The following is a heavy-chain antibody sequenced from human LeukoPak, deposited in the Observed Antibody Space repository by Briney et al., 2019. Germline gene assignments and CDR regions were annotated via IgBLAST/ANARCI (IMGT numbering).Heavy chain of an antibody. J-gene: IGHJ4*02. CDR2: IRSRSKNYET. V-gene: IGHV3-73*01. CDR1: GFTFSGSA. D-gene: IGHD1-1*01. CDR3: ARDRGPNCLDY. Sequence: GGSLRLSCAASGFTFSGSAMHWVRQASGKGLEWVGRIRSRSKNYETADASSVRGTFTIARDNAKNTVYIKMNSLRAEDTAAYYCARDRGPNCLDYWGQGTLVTVSS.